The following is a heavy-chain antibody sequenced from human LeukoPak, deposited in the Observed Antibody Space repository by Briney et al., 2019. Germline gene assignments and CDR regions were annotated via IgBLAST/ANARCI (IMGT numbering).Heavy chain of an antibody. CDR3: TRNTVTKNLYYYYYMDV. CDR1: GGSISSGSYY. CDR2: IYTSGST. V-gene: IGHV4-61*02. J-gene: IGHJ6*03. D-gene: IGHD4-17*01. Sequence: PSETLSLTCTVSGGSISSGSYYWSWIRQPAGKGLEWIGRIYTSGSTNYNPSLKSRVTISVDTSKNQFSLKLSSVTAADTAVYYCTRNTVTKNLYYYYYMDVWGKGTTVTVPS.